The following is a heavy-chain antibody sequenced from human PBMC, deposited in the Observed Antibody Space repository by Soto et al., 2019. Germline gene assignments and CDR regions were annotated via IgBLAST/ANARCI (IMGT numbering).Heavy chain of an antibody. J-gene: IGHJ4*02. D-gene: IGHD4-17*01. V-gene: IGHV4-59*08. Sequence: PSETLSLTCTVSGGSISSYYWSWIRQPPGKGLEWIGYIYYSGSTNYNPSLKSRVTISVDTSKNQFSLKLSSVTAADTAVYYCARRYGVYFDYWGRRTLVTVSS. CDR3: ARRYGVYFDY. CDR2: IYYSGST. CDR1: GGSISSYY.